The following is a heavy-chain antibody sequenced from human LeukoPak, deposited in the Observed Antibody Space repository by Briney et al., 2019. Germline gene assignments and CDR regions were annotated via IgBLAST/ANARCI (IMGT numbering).Heavy chain of an antibody. CDR1: GYTFTGYC. D-gene: IGHD3-22*01. J-gene: IGHJ4*02. V-gene: IGHV1-2*06. CDR3: ARGVGYYYVHY. Sequence: GASVEVSCKASGYTFTGYCMHWVRQAPGQGLEWMERINPNSGGTNYAQKFQGRVTMTRDTSISTAYMELSRLRSDDTAVYYCARGVGYYYVHYWGQGTLVTVSS. CDR2: INPNSGGT.